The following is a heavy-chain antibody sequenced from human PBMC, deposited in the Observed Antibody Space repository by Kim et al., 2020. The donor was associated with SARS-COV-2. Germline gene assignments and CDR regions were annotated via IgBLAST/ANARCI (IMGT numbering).Heavy chain of an antibody. CDR2: T. V-gene: IGHV4-4*07. CDR3: ARTSGLKSLAY. D-gene: IGHD2-8*01. J-gene: IGHJ4*02. Sequence: TNPNPSLKRCFTMSVDTSKNQFSLRLTSVTAADTAVYYCARTSGLKSLAYWGQGTLVTISS.